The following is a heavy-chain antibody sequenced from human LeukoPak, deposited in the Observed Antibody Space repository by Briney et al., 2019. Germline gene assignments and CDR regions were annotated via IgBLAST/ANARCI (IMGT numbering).Heavy chain of an antibody. Sequence: SETLSLTCTVSGDSISSNDYYWGWIRQPPGKGLEWIGDIYYSGNTYYNPSLESRVTISVDTSKDQFSLKLSSVTAADTAVYYCVRRYSDIVTGYLYYFDYWGRGTLVTVSS. D-gene: IGHD3-9*01. CDR3: VRRYSDIVTGYLYYFDY. J-gene: IGHJ4*02. CDR2: IYYSGNT. CDR1: GDSISSNDYY. V-gene: IGHV4-39*01.